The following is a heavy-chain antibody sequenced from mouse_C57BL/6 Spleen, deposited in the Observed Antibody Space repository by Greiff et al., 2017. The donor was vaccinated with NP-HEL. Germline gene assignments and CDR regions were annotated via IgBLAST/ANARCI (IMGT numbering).Heavy chain of an antibody. V-gene: IGHV1-59*01. Sequence: QVHVKQPGAELVRPGTSVKLSCKASGYTFTSYWMHWVKQRPGQGLEWIGVIDPSDSYTNYNQKFKGKATLTVDTSSSTAYMQLSSLTSEDSAVYYCAREQLRLLFAYWGQGTLVTVSA. CDR2: IDPSDSYT. D-gene: IGHD3-2*02. CDR1: GYTFTSYW. CDR3: AREQLRLLFAY. J-gene: IGHJ3*01.